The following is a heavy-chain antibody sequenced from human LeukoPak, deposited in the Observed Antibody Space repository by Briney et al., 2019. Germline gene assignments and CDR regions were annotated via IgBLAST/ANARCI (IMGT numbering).Heavy chain of an antibody. J-gene: IGHJ6*02. CDR1: GFTFTSYS. D-gene: IGHD3-9*01. CDR3: ASRYEVLTGMLADYYYPMDV. Sequence: PRRSLRLSCAASGFTFTSYSTNWVRHAPGKGREWVSSISSSITYISHADSVTGRFTISRDNTKNSLYLQMNSPRAEDTAVYYCASRYEVLTGMLADYYYPMDVWGQGTTVTVSS. V-gene: IGHV3-21*01. CDR2: ISSSITYI.